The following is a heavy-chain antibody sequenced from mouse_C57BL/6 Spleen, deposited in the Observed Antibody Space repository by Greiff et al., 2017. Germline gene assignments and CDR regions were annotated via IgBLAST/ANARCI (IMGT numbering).Heavy chain of an antibody. Sequence: DVQLQESGPGLVKPSQSLSLSCSVTGYSITSGYYWNWIRQFPGNKLEWMGYIRYDGSTNYNPSLKNQISITRDTSNNQFFLKLNSVTTEDTATYYCARDGRYWYFDVWGTGTTVTVSS. CDR1: GYSITSGYY. J-gene: IGHJ1*03. CDR3: ARDGRYWYFDV. CDR2: IRYDGST. V-gene: IGHV3-6*01.